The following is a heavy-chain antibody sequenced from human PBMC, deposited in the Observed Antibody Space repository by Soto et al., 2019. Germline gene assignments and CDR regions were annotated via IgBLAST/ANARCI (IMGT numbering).Heavy chain of an antibody. V-gene: IGHV4-39*01. Sequence: QLQLQESGPGLVEPSATLSLTCTVSIGSISKSGYYWGWIRQPPGKGLEWIGNFYYSGSTYYNPSLKSRVTISVDTSKNQFSLKLSSVTAADTAMYYCARHATISASAPGRYWGQGTLVTVSS. CDR1: IGSISKSGYY. CDR3: ARHATISASAPGRY. J-gene: IGHJ4*02. D-gene: IGHD6-13*01. CDR2: FYYSGST.